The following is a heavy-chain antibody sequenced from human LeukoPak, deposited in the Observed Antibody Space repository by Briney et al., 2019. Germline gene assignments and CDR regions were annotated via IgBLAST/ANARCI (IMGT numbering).Heavy chain of an antibody. J-gene: IGHJ4*02. CDR1: GFTFSSYY. CDR2: IKQDGSEK. Sequence: GGSLRLSCAASGFTFSSYYMSWVRQAPGKGLEWVANIKQDGSEKYYADSVQGRFTISRDNAKNSLHLQMNSLRVEDTAVYYCARGHCSGGRCYSSLYDYWGLGTLVTVSS. V-gene: IGHV3-7*01. CDR3: ARGHCSGGRCYSSLYDY. D-gene: IGHD2-15*01.